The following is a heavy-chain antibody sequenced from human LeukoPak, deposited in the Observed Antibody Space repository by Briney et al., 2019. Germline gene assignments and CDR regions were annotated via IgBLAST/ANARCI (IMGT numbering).Heavy chain of an antibody. V-gene: IGHV1-69*05. CDR2: IIPIFGTA. Sequence: SVKVSCKASGGTFSSYAISWVRQAPGQGLEWMGGIIPIFGTANYAQKFQGRVTITTDESTSTAYMELSSLRSEDTAVYYCARDCSGSACFQHWGQGTLVTVSS. CDR1: GGTFSSYA. D-gene: IGHD3-10*02. CDR3: ARDCSGSACFQH. J-gene: IGHJ1*01.